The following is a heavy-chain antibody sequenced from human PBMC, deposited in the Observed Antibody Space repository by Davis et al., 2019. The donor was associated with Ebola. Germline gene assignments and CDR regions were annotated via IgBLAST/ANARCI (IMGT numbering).Heavy chain of an antibody. CDR2: INPNSGGT. D-gene: IGHD3-9*01. J-gene: IGHJ6*04. V-gene: IGHV1-2*06. CDR3: ARVGILTGYYNAYYYYGMDV. CDR1: GYTFTGYY. Sequence: ASVKVSCKASGYTFTGYYMHWVRQAPGQGLERMGRINPNSGGTNYAQKFQGRVTMTRDTSISTAYMELSRLRSDDTAVYYCARVGILTGYYNAYYYYGMDVWGKGTTVTVSS.